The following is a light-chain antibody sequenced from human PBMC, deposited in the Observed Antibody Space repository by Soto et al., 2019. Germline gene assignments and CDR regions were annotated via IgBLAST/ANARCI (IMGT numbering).Light chain of an antibody. CDR2: EVN. CDR1: SSDVGAFNY. V-gene: IGLV2-14*01. Sequence: QSALTQPASVSASPGQSITICCTGTSSDVGAFNYVSWYQQHPGKAPKLMIYEVNNRPSGVSNRFSGSKSDNTASLTISGLQAEDEADYYCISYTSSSTWVFGGGTKLTVL. J-gene: IGLJ3*02. CDR3: ISYTSSSTWV.